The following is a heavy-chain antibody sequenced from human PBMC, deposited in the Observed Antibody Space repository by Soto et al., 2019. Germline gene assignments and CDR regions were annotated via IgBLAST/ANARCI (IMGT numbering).Heavy chain of an antibody. CDR1: GFMFSNHG. V-gene: IGHV3-33*01. D-gene: IGHD1-1*01. CDR3: VRGDNWNDEASDY. Sequence: QVQLVESGGGVVQPGRSLILSCAASGFMFSNHGMHWVRQAPGKGLEWVAVIWSDGNNRYYADSVKGRFTISRDNSKNTLYLQMNSLRAEDTAVYYCVRGDNWNDEASDYWGQGTLVTVSS. CDR2: IWSDGNNR. J-gene: IGHJ4*02.